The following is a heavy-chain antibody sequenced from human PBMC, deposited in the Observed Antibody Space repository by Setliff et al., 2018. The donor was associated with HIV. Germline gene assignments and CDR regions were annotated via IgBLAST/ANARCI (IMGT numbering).Heavy chain of an antibody. Sequence: ASVKVSCKASGGTFRTYGVSWVRLAPGQGLEWMGGIVPVLNRADYAQRFHGRATITADESTNTVYMELRSLTPEDTAIYYCARKAGTTLHYHYYYMDVWGKGTTVTVSS. CDR1: GGTFRTYG. CDR3: ARKAGTTLHYHYYYMDV. CDR2: IVPVLNRA. J-gene: IGHJ6*03. V-gene: IGHV1-69*10. D-gene: IGHD1-7*01.